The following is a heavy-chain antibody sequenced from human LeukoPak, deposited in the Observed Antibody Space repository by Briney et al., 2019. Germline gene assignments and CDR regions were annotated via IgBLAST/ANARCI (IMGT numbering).Heavy chain of an antibody. CDR2: MYHSGNT. CDR1: GDSISSGYY. D-gene: IGHD3/OR15-3a*01. CDR3: ARGGTGYSYDAFDI. J-gene: IGHJ3*02. Sequence: PSETLSLTCTVSGDSISSGYYWDWIRQPPGKGLEWIGSMYHSGNTYYNPSLKSRVTISVDTSKNQFSLKLSSVTAADTAVYYCARGGTGYSYDAFDIWGQGTMVTVSS. V-gene: IGHV4-38-2*02.